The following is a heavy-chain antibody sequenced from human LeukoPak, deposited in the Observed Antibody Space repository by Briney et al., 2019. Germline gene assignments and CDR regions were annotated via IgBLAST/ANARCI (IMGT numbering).Heavy chain of an antibody. CDR2: INPNSGGT. CDR3: ARVVGENSNTFRFFWFDP. V-gene: IGHV1-2*02. D-gene: IGHD6-6*01. CDR1: GYTFTGYY. Sequence: ASVKVSCKASGYTFTGYYMHWVRQAPGQGLEWMGWINPNSGGTHYAQKFQGRVTMTRDTSISTVYMELSRLRSDDTAMYYCARVVGENSNTFRFFWFDPWGQGTLVTVSS. J-gene: IGHJ5*02.